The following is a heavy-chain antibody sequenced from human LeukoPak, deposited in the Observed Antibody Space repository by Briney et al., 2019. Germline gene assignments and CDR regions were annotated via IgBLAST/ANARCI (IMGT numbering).Heavy chain of an antibody. CDR3: ARWGTGVLDY. CDR2: ISSSSSYI. Sequence: GGSLRLSCAASGFTFSGYSMNWVRQAPGKGLEWVSSISSSSSYIYYADSVKGRFTISRDNAKNSLYLQMNSLRAEDTAVYYCARWGTGVLDYWGQGTLVTVSS. CDR1: GFTFSGYS. V-gene: IGHV3-21*01. D-gene: IGHD1-1*01. J-gene: IGHJ4*02.